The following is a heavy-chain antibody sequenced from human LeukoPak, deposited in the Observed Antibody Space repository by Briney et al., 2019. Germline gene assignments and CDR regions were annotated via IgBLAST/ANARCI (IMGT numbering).Heavy chain of an antibody. CDR3: ARGGSPPHAFDI. Sequence: ASVKLSFKASASTFTSYGISWVRQPPGQGHEWMGWISAYNGNTNYAQKLQGRGTMTTDTSTSTAYMELRSQRSDDTAVYYSARGGSPPHAFDIWGQGTMVTVSS. J-gene: IGHJ3*02. V-gene: IGHV1-18*01. CDR1: ASTFTSYG. D-gene: IGHD3-16*01. CDR2: ISAYNGNT.